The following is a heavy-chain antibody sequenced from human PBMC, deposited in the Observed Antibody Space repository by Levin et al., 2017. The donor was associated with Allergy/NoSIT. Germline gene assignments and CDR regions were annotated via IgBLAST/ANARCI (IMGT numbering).Heavy chain of an antibody. CDR2: ITSSGSTM. D-gene: IGHD7-27*01. Sequence: GGSLRLSCAASGFTFSDHYMNWIRQAPGKGLEWVSYITSSGSTMYYADSVKGRFTISRDNAKNSLYLQMNSLRAEDTAVYYCARGGRLGVHFDYWGQGTLVTVSS. CDR1: GFTFSDHY. CDR3: ARGGRLGVHFDY. J-gene: IGHJ4*02. V-gene: IGHV3-11*01.